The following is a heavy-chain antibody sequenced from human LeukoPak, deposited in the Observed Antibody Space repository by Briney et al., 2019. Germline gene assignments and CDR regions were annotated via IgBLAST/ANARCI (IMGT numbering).Heavy chain of an antibody. J-gene: IGHJ4*02. D-gene: IGHD5-18*01. Sequence: KTSETLSLTCSVSGGSVSSSSYYWGCIRQPPGKGLECIGSIYYSGSTDYNPSLKSRVTISVDTSKNQFSLKLSSVTAADTAVYYCAIGRRGYSYGYNDYWGQGTLVTVSS. CDR2: IYYSGST. V-gene: IGHV4-39*07. CDR3: AIGRRGYSYGYNDY. CDR1: GGSVSSSSYY.